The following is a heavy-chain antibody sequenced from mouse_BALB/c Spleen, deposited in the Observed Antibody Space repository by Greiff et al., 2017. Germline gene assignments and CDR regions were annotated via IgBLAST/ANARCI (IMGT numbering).Heavy chain of an antibody. CDR2: IDPETGGT. CDR1: GYTFTDYE. V-gene: IGHV1-15*01. Sequence: QVQLQQSGAELVRPGPSVTLSCKASGYTFTDYEMHWVKQTPVHGLEWIGAIDPETGGTAYNQKFKGKATLTADKSSSTAYMELRSLTSEDSAVYYCTRGRYGNFFFDYWGQGTTLTVSS. J-gene: IGHJ2*01. D-gene: IGHD2-10*02. CDR3: TRGRYGNFFFDY.